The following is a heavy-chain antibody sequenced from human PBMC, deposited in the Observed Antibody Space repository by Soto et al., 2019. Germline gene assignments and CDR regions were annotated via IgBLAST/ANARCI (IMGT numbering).Heavy chain of an antibody. V-gene: IGHV4-31*03. CDR3: ARVLLLGPNQYSSGWFY. CDR2: IYYSGST. D-gene: IGHD6-19*01. J-gene: IGHJ4*02. Sequence: PSETLSLTCTVSGGSISSGGYYWSWIRQHPGKGLEWIGYIYYSGSTYYNPSLKSRVTISVDTSKNQFSLKLSSVTAADTAVYYCARVLLLGPNQYSSGWFYWGQGTLVTVSS. CDR1: GGSISSGGYY.